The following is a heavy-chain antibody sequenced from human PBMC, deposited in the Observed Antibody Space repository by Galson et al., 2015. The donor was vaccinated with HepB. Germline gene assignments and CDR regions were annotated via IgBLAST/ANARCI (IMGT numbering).Heavy chain of an antibody. CDR3: ARGYSNNWYSGLGF. Sequence: SLRLSCAASGFIVSANYMSWVRQAPGKGLEWVSVIYGGGDTYYADSVKGRFTISRDISKNTLYLRMNSLRAEDTAVYYCARGYSNNWYSGLGFWGQGTPVTVSS. CDR2: IYGGGDT. J-gene: IGHJ4*02. V-gene: IGHV3-53*01. D-gene: IGHD1-26*01. CDR1: GFIVSANY.